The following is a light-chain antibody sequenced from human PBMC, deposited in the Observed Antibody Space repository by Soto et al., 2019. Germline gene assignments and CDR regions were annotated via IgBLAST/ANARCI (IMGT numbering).Light chain of an antibody. CDR3: QQYNNWPPWT. Sequence: EIVMTQSPATLSVSPGERATLSCTASQSVSSNLAWYQQKPGQAPRLLIYGASTRATGIPARFSGSGSGTEFTLIISSLQSEDFAVYSCQQYNNWPPWTFGQGTKVDIK. CDR1: QSVSSN. CDR2: GAS. V-gene: IGKV3-15*01. J-gene: IGKJ1*01.